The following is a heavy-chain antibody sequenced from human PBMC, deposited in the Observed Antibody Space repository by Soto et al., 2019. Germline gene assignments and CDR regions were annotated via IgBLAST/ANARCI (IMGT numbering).Heavy chain of an antibody. CDR1: GYTFTSYD. J-gene: IGHJ4*02. V-gene: IGHV1-8*01. D-gene: IGHD5-12*01. CDR2: MNPSSGNT. CDR3: ARGRDGYNSYYFDY. Sequence: ASVKVSCKASGYTFTSYDINWVRQATGQGLEWMGWMNPSSGNTGYAQKFQGRVTMTRNTSISTAYMELSSLRSEDTAVYYCARGRDGYNSYYFDYWGQGTLVTVSS.